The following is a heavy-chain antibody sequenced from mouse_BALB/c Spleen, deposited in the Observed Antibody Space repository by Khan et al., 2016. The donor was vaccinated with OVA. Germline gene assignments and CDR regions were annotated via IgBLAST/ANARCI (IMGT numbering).Heavy chain of an antibody. Sequence: VQLKQSGAELVKPGASVKLSCTASGFNIKDTYMHWVKQRPEQGLEWIGRIDPANGNTKYDPKFQGKATITADTSSNTAYLQLSSLTSEDTAVYYCAFNWSWFAYWGQGTLVTVSA. CDR2: IDPANGNT. CDR3: AFNWSWFAY. D-gene: IGHD4-1*01. CDR1: GFNIKDTY. J-gene: IGHJ3*01. V-gene: IGHV14-3*02.